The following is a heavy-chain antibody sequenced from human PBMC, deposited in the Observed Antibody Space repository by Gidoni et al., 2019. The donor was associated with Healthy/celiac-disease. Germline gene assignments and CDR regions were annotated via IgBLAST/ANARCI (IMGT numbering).Heavy chain of an antibody. CDR3: ASKIYGSGSYPTRPGVIDY. J-gene: IGHJ4*02. V-gene: IGHV4-39*01. Sequence: QLQLQESGPGLVKPSETMSLTCTVSGGSISSSSYYWGWLRQPPGKGLEWIGSIYYSGCNYYNPYLQSRVTISVDTSKNQFSLKLRSVTDADTAVYYCASKIYGSGSYPTRPGVIDYWGQGTLVTVSS. CDR2: IYYSGCN. D-gene: IGHD3-10*01. CDR1: GGSISSSSYY.